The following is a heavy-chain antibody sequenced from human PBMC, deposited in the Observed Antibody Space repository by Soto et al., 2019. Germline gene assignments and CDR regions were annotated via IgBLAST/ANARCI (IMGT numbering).Heavy chain of an antibody. Sequence: LRLSCAASGFTFSSYGMHWVRHAPGKGLEWVAVISYDGSNKYYADSVKGRFTISRDNSKNTLYLQMNSLRAEDTAVYYCAKDQGSGSYAYGRNYYYGMDVWGQGTTVTVSS. CDR3: AKDQGSGSYAYGRNYYYGMDV. J-gene: IGHJ6*02. CDR1: GFTFSSYG. V-gene: IGHV3-30*18. D-gene: IGHD3-10*01. CDR2: ISYDGSNK.